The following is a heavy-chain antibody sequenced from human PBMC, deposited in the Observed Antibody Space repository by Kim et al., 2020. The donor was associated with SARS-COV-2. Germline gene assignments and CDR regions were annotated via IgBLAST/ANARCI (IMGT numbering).Heavy chain of an antibody. CDR3: ASPRGSGSMTIDGFHI. J-gene: IGHJ3*02. V-gene: IGHV4-39*02. CDR1: GGSISRSSYY. Sequence: SETLSLTCTVSGGSISRSSYYWAWIRQPPGKGLEWIGSIYYSGTTYYNPSLKSRLTISVDTSKNHFSVRLSSVTAADTAVYYCASPRGSGSMTIDGFHIWGQGTTVIVSS. D-gene: IGHD3-10*01. CDR2: IYYSGTT.